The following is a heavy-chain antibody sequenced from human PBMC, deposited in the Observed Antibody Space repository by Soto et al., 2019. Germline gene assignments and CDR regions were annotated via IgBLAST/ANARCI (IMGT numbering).Heavy chain of an antibody. D-gene: IGHD6-19*01. Sequence: GASVKVSCKASGYTFTSYAMHWVRQAPGQRLEWMGWINAGNGNTKYSQEFQGRVTITRDTSASTAYMELSSLRSEDTAVYYCASDPDLPNIAVAGTDYWGQGTLVTVSS. CDR1: GYTFTSYA. CDR3: ASDPDLPNIAVAGTDY. J-gene: IGHJ4*02. CDR2: INAGNGNT. V-gene: IGHV1-3*01.